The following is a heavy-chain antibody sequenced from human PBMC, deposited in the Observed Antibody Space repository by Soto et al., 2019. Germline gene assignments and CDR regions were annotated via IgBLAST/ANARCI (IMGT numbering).Heavy chain of an antibody. D-gene: IGHD2-21*01. CDR2: IGAGGDIT. Sequence: PGGSLRLSCAASGFSFSNFAMSWVRQAPGKGLEWVSGIGAGGDITFYADSVKGRFGISRDNSKNTVYLQVNSLRAEDTAVYFCAKDDFTDRGEEYFDHWGPGTLVTVPQ. CDR1: GFSFSNFA. J-gene: IGHJ4*02. V-gene: IGHV3-23*01. CDR3: AKDDFTDRGEEYFDH.